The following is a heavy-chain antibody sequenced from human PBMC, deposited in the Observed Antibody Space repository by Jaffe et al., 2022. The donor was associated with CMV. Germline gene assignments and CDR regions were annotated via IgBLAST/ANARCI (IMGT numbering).Heavy chain of an antibody. V-gene: IGHV3-49*03. CDR3: TTSLDRGYCSGGSCYTAYYYGLDV. D-gene: IGHD2-15*01. J-gene: IGHJ6*02. CDR1: GLTFGDYA. Sequence: EVNLVESGGGLVRPGRSLRLSCKTSGLTFGDYALSWFRQAPGKGLEWIGLIRSKTYTGTTEYAASVIGRFTISRDDSKTTAYLQMSSLKTEDSAVYYCTTSLDRGYCSGGSCYTAYYYGLDVWGRGTTVTVSS. CDR2: IRSKTYTGTT.